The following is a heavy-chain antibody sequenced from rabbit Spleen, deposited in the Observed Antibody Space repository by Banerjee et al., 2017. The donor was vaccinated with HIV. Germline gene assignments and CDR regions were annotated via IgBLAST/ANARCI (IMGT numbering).Heavy chain of an antibody. D-gene: IGHD8-1*01. V-gene: IGHV1S40*01. J-gene: IGHJ6*01. CDR1: GVSFIFNSY. CDR2: IDSGSSRFT. Sequence: QSLEESGGDLVMPGASLIITCTASGVSFIFNSYMSWVRQAPGKGLEWIAFIDSGSSRFTYFANWAKGRFTISKTSSTTMTLQMNSMTAADTATYFCSRESGISFTNFGMDLWGPGTLVTVS. CDR3: SRESGISFTNFGMDL.